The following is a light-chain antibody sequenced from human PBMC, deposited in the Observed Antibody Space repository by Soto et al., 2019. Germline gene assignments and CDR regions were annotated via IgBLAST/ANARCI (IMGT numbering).Light chain of an antibody. V-gene: IGLV2-18*02. CDR3: SSYINNSRXV. J-gene: IGLJ1*01. Sequence: QSVLTQPPSVSGSPGQSVTISCTGTSSDVGKYDRVSWYQQFPGTAPKLIIYEVTNRPSGVPARFSGSKSGNTASLTISGLQAEDEADYHCSSYINNSRXVFGTGTKATVL. CDR1: SSDVGKYDR. CDR2: EVT.